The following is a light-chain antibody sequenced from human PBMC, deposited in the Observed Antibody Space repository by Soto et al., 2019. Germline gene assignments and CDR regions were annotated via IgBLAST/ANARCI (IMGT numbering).Light chain of an antibody. Sequence: LTQPPSASGTPGQRVTISCSGSSSNIGSNYVYWYQHLPGTAPKLLIYRNNQRPSGVPDRFSGSKSGTSASLAINGLRSEDEADYYCAAWDDSLSGRVFGGGTKLTVL. V-gene: IGLV1-47*01. J-gene: IGLJ2*01. CDR3: AAWDDSLSGRV. CDR1: SSNIGSNY. CDR2: RNN.